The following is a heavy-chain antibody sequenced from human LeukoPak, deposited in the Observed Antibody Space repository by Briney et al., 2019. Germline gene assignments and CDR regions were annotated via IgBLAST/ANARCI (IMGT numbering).Heavy chain of an antibody. J-gene: IGHJ4*02. Sequence: SQTLSLTCTVSGGSISSGDYYWSWIRQPPGTDLEWIGYIYYSGSTYYNPSLKSRVTISVDTSKNQFSLKLSSVTAADTAVYYCARDRRARGFFDYWGQGTLVTVSS. CDR3: ARDRRARGFFDY. CDR1: GGSISSGDYY. CDR2: IYYSGST. V-gene: IGHV4-30-4*01.